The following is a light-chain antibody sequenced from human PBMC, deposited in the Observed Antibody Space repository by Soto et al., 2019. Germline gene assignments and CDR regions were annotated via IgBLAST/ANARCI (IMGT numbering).Light chain of an antibody. CDR1: QNIHNH. Sequence: DKLMSQSPATLSVSLGERVTLSCRASQNIHNHMSWFLQKPGQTPRLLIYDAIIRAPDVPARFSGSWSGTEFTLTINSLQSEDCATYYCLQSYITPLTFGQGTKLEIK. CDR3: LQSYITPLT. J-gene: IGKJ2*01. V-gene: IGKV3-15*01. CDR2: DAI.